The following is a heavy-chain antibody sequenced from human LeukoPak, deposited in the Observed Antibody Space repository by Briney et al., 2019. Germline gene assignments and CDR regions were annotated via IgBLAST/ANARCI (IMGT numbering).Heavy chain of an antibody. CDR1: GGSISSYY. CDR3: ARGFVVGATLFDY. J-gene: IGHJ4*02. V-gene: IGHV4-59*01. CDR2: IYYSGST. D-gene: IGHD1-26*01. Sequence: PSETLSLTCTVSGGSISSYYWSWIRQPPGKGLEWIGYIYYSGSTNYNPSLKSRVTISVDTSKNQFSLKLSSVTAADTAVYYCARGFVVGATLFDYWGQGTLVTVSS.